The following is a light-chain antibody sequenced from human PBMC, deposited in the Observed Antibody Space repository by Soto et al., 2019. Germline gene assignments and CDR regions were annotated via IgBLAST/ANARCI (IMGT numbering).Light chain of an antibody. V-gene: IGKV3-15*01. CDR3: HQYNNWPRT. Sequence: EIVMTQSPATLSVSPGERATLSCRASQSVSSNLAWYQQKPGQAPRLLIYGASTRATGIPARFSGSGSGTEFTLTISNLQSEDFAVYYCHQYNNWPRTFGQRTKVEIK. J-gene: IGKJ1*01. CDR1: QSVSSN. CDR2: GAS.